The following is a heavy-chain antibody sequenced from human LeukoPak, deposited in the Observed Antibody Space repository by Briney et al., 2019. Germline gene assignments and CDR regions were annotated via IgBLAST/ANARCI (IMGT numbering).Heavy chain of an antibody. CDR1: GFTFNNYG. CDR3: AKRGRETEFDY. V-gene: IGHV3-30*02. Sequence: GGSLRLSCAASGFTFNNYGMHWVRQAPGKGLEWVALIQPDGNDKYYADSVKGRFTVSRDNSKNTLYLQLNSLRAEDTAVYYCAKRGRETEFDYWGQGTLVTVSS. D-gene: IGHD1-26*01. J-gene: IGHJ4*02. CDR2: IQPDGNDK.